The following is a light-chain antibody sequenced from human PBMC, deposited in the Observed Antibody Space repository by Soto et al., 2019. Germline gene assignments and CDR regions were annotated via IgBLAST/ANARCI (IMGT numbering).Light chain of an antibody. Sequence: EIVLTQSPGTLSLSPGERATLSCRASQSVSSIYLAWYQQKPGQAPRLLIYATSSRATGIPERFSGSGSGTDFTLTINRLEPEDFAVYYCQQYGNSPAYTFGQGTKVAIK. CDR3: QQYGNSPAYT. J-gene: IGKJ2*01. V-gene: IGKV3-20*01. CDR2: ATS. CDR1: QSVSSIY.